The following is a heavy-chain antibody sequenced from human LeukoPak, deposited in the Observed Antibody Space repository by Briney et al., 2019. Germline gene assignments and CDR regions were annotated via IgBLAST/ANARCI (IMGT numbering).Heavy chain of an antibody. Sequence: GSLRPSCAASGFTFSRYAMSWVRQAPGKGLGGVSAISGSGGSTYYADSVKGRFTISRDNSKNTLYLQMNSLRAEDTAVYYCAKGVSSGWYSDYWGQGTLVTVSS. D-gene: IGHD6-19*01. V-gene: IGHV3-23*01. CDR1: GFTFSRYA. CDR2: ISGSGGST. CDR3: AKGVSSGWYSDY. J-gene: IGHJ4*02.